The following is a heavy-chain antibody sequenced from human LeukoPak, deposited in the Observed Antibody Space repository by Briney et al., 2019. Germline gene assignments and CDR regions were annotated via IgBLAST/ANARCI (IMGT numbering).Heavy chain of an antibody. CDR2: IRYDGSNK. CDR3: AKGTVVVVAATGSGYFDY. V-gene: IGHV3-30*02. D-gene: IGHD2-15*01. CDR1: GFTFSSYG. J-gene: IGHJ4*02. Sequence: GGSLRLSCAASGFTFSSYGMHWVRQAPGKGLEWVAVIRYDGSNKYYADSVKGRFTISRDNSKNTLYLQMNSLRAEDTAVYYCAKGTVVVVAATGSGYFDYWGQGTLVTFSS.